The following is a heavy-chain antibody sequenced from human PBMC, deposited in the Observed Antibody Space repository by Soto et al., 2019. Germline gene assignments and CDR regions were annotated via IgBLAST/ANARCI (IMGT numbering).Heavy chain of an antibody. D-gene: IGHD2-21*02. CDR2: ISGSGDT. J-gene: IGHJ1*01. Sequence: GVLRLSCAASGLTFSSYGMTWVRQAPGKGLEWVSAISGSGDTYNVDSLKGRFTISRDNSKSTLFLQMNSLRAEDTAVYYCATYGGDSGGFEYFKYVGQYTLVTVSS. CDR1: GLTFSSYG. CDR3: ATYGGDSGGFEYFKY. V-gene: IGHV3-23*01.